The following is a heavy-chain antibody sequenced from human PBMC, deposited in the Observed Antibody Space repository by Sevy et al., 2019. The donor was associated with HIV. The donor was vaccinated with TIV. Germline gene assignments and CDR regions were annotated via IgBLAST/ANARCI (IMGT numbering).Heavy chain of an antibody. D-gene: IGHD3-16*01. Sequence: SETLSLTCAVSGYSISSGYYWGWIRQPPGRGLEWSGSISHSGSTYYNPSLKGRFTISVDTSKNQFSLKLSSVTAADTAVYYCARSVSGFDYWGQGTLVTVSS. CDR3: ARSVSGFDY. CDR1: GYSISSGYY. CDR2: ISHSGST. V-gene: IGHV4-38-2*01. J-gene: IGHJ4*02.